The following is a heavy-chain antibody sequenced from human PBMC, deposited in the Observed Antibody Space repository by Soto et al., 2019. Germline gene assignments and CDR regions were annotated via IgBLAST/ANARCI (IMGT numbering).Heavy chain of an antibody. Sequence: EVQLVESGGGLVKPGGSLRLSCAASGFTFTRYSMNWVRQAPGKGLEWVSSISSTTNYIYYGDSMKGRCNISRDNAKNSLCLEMNCLRAEDTAVYYCARESEDLTSNFDYWGQGTLVTVSS. CDR2: ISSTTNYI. J-gene: IGHJ4*02. CDR3: ARESEDLTSNFDY. V-gene: IGHV3-21*06. CDR1: GFTFTRYS.